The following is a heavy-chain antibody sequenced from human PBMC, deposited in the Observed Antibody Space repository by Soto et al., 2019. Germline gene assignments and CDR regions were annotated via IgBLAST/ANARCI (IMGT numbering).Heavy chain of an antibody. CDR3: VRRHVSATGIDWFDP. V-gene: IGHV1-3*01. D-gene: IGHD6-13*01. CDR1: GYTFTSYG. CDR2: INAANGDT. Sequence: QVQLVQSGPEVKKTGASVKVSCKASGYTFTSYGIHWVRQAPGQRLEWMGWINAANGDTKYSPKFQGRVTITRDTSASKAYMELSSLRSEDTALYYCVRRHVSATGIDWFDPWGQGTLVTVSS. J-gene: IGHJ5*01.